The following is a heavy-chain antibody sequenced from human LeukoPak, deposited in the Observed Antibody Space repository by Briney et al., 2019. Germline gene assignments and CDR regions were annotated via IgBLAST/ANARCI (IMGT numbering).Heavy chain of an antibody. D-gene: IGHD3-10*01. CDR2: INHSGSA. V-gene: IGHV4-34*01. CDR1: GGSFSGYY. Sequence: PSETLSLTCAVYGGSFSGYYWSWIRQPPGKGLEWIGEINHSGSANYNPSLKSRVTISVDTSKNQFSLKLSSVTAADTAVYYCARGRMGSGSYHDYWGQGTLVTVSS. J-gene: IGHJ4*02. CDR3: ARGRMGSGSYHDY.